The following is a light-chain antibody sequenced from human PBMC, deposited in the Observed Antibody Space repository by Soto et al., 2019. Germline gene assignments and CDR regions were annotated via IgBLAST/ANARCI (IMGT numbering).Light chain of an antibody. J-gene: IGLJ3*02. CDR1: SSNIGSNY. Sequence: QSVLTQPPSASETPGQRVTISCSGSSSNIGSNYVNWYQQLPGTAPKLLIDKNNQRPSGVPDRFSGSKSDTSASLAVSGLRSDDEADYYCAAWDGGLSGWVFGGGTKVTVL. CDR3: AAWDGGLSGWV. CDR2: KNN. V-gene: IGLV1-47*01.